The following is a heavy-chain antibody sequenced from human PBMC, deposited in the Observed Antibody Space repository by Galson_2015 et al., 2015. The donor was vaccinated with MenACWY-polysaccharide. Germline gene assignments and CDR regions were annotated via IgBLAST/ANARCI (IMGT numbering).Heavy chain of an antibody. CDR3: ARDRGYYGSGSYYNSLKQGFDP. CDR1: GYTFTSYY. V-gene: IGHV1-46*01. CDR2: INPNGGST. J-gene: IGHJ5*02. D-gene: IGHD3-10*01. Sequence: SVKVSCKASGYTFTSYYMHWVRQAPGQGLEWMGIINPNGGSTSYAQKFKGRVTMTRDTSTSTVYMELSSLRSEDTAVYYCARDRGYYGSGSYYNSLKQGFDPWGQGTLVTVSS.